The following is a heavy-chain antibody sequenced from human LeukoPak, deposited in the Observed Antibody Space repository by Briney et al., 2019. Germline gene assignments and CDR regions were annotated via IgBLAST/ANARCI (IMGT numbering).Heavy chain of an antibody. CDR2: ISSSGSTI. Sequence: GGSLRLSCAASGFTFSDYYMSWIRQAPGKGLEWVSYISSSGSTIYYADYVKGRFTISRDNAKNSLYLQMNSPRAEDTAVYYCARTGYDFWSGPREWFDPWGQGTLVTVSS. J-gene: IGHJ5*02. D-gene: IGHD3-3*01. V-gene: IGHV3-11*04. CDR1: GFTFSDYY. CDR3: ARTGYDFWSGPREWFDP.